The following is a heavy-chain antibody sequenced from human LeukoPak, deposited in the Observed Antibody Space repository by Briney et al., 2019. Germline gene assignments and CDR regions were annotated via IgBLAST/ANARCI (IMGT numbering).Heavy chain of an antibody. V-gene: IGHV3-7*01. Sequence: GGSLRLSCAASGFTFRNSWVSWVRQPPEKGLEWVANINQDGSEKYYVDSVKGRFTISRDNGKNSLYLQMNSLRVEDTALYYCVTESHYWGQGTLVTVSS. J-gene: IGHJ4*02. CDR1: GFTFRNSW. CDR3: VTESHY. CDR2: INQDGSEK.